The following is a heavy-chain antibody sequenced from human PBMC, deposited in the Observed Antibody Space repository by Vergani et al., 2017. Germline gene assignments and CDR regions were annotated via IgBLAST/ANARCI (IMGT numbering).Heavy chain of an antibody. CDR3: AGDSCSSTSCYTYYYYYYMDV. CDR2: ISSSGSTI. D-gene: IGHD2-2*01. CDR1: GFPFSDYY. J-gene: IGHJ6*03. Sequence: QVQLVESGGGLVKPGGSLRLSCAASGFPFSDYYMSWIRQAPGKGLEWVSYISSSGSTIYYADSVKGRFTISRDNAKNSLYLQMNSLRAEDTAVYYCAGDSCSSTSCYTYYYYYYMDVWGEGTTVTVSS. V-gene: IGHV3-11*01.